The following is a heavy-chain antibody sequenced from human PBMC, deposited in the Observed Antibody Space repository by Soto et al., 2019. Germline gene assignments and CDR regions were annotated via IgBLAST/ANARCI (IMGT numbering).Heavy chain of an antibody. CDR3: ARGRTSSPTPGDY. J-gene: IGHJ4*02. D-gene: IGHD2-2*01. CDR2: IYYSGST. Sequence: QVQLQESGPGLVKPSQTLSLTCTVSGGSISSGGYYWSWIRQHPGKGLEWIGYIYYSGSTYYNPSLKSRLTISVDTSKTQCSLELSSVTAADTAVYYCARGRTSSPTPGDYWGQGTLVTVSS. CDR1: GGSISSGGYY. V-gene: IGHV4-31*03.